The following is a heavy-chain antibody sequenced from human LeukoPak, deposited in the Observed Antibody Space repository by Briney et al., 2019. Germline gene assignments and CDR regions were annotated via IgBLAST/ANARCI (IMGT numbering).Heavy chain of an antibody. CDR1: GFTVSSNY. Sequence: GGSLRLSCAASGFTVSSNYMSWVRQAPGKGLEWVSAIYSCGSTYYADSVKGRFTISRDNSKNTLYLQMNSLRAEDTAVYYCARRAGGYSHPYDYWGQGILVTVSS. V-gene: IGHV3-66*04. CDR2: IYSCGST. D-gene: IGHD4-23*01. CDR3: ARRAGGYSHPYDY. J-gene: IGHJ4*02.